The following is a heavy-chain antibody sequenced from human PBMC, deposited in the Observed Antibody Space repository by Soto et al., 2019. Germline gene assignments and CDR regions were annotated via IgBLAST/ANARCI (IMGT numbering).Heavy chain of an antibody. CDR2: IHPGDSDT. CDR1: GYSFTNYW. V-gene: IGHV5-51*01. J-gene: IGHJ5*02. Sequence: PGESLKISCQGSGYSFTNYWVGWVRQIPGRGLEWMGIIHPGDSDTRYSPFFQGQVTISADKSISNAYLQWSSLKASDTAMYYCARHNRYSSTWFEGWFDPWGQGTLVTVSS. CDR3: ARHNRYSSTWFEGWFDP. D-gene: IGHD6-13*01.